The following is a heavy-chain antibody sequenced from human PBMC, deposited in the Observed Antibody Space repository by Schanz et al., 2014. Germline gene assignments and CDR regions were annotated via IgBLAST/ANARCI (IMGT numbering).Heavy chain of an antibody. Sequence: QVQLVESGGGVVQPGRSLRLSCAASGFVFRGYVMHWVRQAPGKGLEKVALISTDGTNTYYADSVRGRFTISRDNAKNSLYLQMNSLRAEDTAVYYCARSYSSGWYPYYYGMDVWGQGTTVTVSS. CDR1: GFVFRGYV. V-gene: IGHV3-30*04. D-gene: IGHD6-19*01. CDR2: ISTDGTNT. CDR3: ARSYSSGWYPYYYGMDV. J-gene: IGHJ6*02.